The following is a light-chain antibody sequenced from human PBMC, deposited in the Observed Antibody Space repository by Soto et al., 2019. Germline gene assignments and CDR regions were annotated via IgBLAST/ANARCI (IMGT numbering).Light chain of an antibody. CDR1: SSDVGGYNY. CDR2: EVS. Sequence: QSALTQPASVSGSPGQSITISCTGTSSDVGGYNYGSWYQQHPGKAPKLMIYEVSNRPSGVSKRFSGFKSGNTASLTISGLHAEEEGAPCWSSYTSRSTPYVVGTGTKVTVL. J-gene: IGLJ1*01. V-gene: IGLV2-14*01. CDR3: SSYTSRSTPYV.